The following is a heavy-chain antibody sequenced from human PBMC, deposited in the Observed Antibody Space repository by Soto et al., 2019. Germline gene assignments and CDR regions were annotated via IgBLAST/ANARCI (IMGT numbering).Heavy chain of an antibody. V-gene: IGHV1-69*12. Sequence: QVQLVQSGAEVKKPGSSVKVSCKASGGTFSSYAISWVRQAPGQGLEWMGGIIPIFGTANYAQKFQGRVTITADESTSTAYMELSSLGSEDRDVYHCAAGGDSSGLPRFDYRGQGTLGTGSS. J-gene: IGHJ4*02. D-gene: IGHD3-22*01. CDR3: AAGGDSSGLPRFDY. CDR1: GGTFSSYA. CDR2: IIPIFGTA.